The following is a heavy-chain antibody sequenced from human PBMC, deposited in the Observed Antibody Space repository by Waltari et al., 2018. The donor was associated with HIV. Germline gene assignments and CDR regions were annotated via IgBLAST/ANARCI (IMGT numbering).Heavy chain of an antibody. V-gene: IGHV1-24*01. Sequence: QVQLVQSGAEVKKPGASVKVSCKVSGYSLSELSMDWVRQAPGKGLEWMGGFHPEDGETVYAQKFQGRVTVTEDTATDTAYMELSSLRSEDTALYYCATALTSYYESSGYGAFELWGQGTMVTVSS. CDR2: FHPEDGET. CDR3: ATALTSYYESSGYGAFEL. CDR1: GYSLSELS. J-gene: IGHJ3*01. D-gene: IGHD3-22*01.